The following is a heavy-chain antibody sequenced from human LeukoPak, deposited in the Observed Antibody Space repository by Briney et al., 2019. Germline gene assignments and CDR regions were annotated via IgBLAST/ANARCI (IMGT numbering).Heavy chain of an antibody. CDR3: AKGGPQFFDY. Sequence: GGSLRLSCAASGFTFSSYSMNWVRQAPGKGLEWVSTISGSGGSTYSTDSVKGRFTISRDNSKSTLYLQMNSLRVEDTAIYYCAKGGPQFFDYWGQGTLVTVSS. D-gene: IGHD5-24*01. J-gene: IGHJ4*02. CDR1: GFTFSSYS. V-gene: IGHV3-23*01. CDR2: ISGSGGST.